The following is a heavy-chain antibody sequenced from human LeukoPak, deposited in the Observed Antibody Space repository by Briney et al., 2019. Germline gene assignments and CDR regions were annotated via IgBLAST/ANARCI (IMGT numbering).Heavy chain of an antibody. Sequence: GASVKVSCKASGYTFTSYGISWVRQAAGQGLEWMGWISAYNGNTDYAQKLQGRVTMTTDTSTSTACMELRSLRSDDTAVYYCARPIRDILTGYYVGYFDYWGQGTLVTVSS. CDR3: ARPIRDILTGYYVGYFDY. V-gene: IGHV1-18*01. D-gene: IGHD3-9*01. J-gene: IGHJ4*02. CDR2: ISAYNGNT. CDR1: GYTFTSYG.